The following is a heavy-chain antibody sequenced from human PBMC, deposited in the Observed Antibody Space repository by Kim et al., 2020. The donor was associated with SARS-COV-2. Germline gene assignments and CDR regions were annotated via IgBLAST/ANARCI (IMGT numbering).Heavy chain of an antibody. J-gene: IGHJ4*02. D-gene: IGHD6-13*01. V-gene: IGHV3-11*01. CDR3: ARVGSTVAAGTIDY. Sequence: ADSVKGRFTLSQDHAKNSLYLQMNSLRAEDTALYYCARVGSTVAAGTIDYWGQETLVTVSS.